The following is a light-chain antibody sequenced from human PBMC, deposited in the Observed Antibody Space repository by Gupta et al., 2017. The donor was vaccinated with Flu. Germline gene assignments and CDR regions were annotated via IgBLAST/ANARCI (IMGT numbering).Light chain of an antibody. CDR3: HVWDSDVDHVV. V-gene: IGLV3-21*02. CDR1: NIGNKN. CDR2: DDY. J-gene: IGLJ2*01. Sequence: SYVLTQPPSVSEAPGQTARFTCGGDNIGNKNVNWYQQKPGQAPVLVVYDDYDRPSGIPARFSGSNSGNTATLTISRVEAGDEADYYCHVWDSDVDHVVFGGGTKLTVL.